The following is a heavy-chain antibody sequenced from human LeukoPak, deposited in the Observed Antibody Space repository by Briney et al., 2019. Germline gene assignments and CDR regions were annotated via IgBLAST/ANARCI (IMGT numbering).Heavy chain of an antibody. J-gene: IGHJ4*02. CDR3: AKDSRIAAAGPLDY. D-gene: IGHD6-13*01. CDR2: ISGSGGST. CDR1: GFTFSSYA. V-gene: IGHV3-23*01. Sequence: GGSLRLSCAASGFTFSSYAMSWVRQAPGKGLEWVSAISGSGGSTYYADSAKGRFTISRDNAKNSLYLQMNSLRAEDTALYHCAKDSRIAAAGPLDYWGQGTLVTVSS.